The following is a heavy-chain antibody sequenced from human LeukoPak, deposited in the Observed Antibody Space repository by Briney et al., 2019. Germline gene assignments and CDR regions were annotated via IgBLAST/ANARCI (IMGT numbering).Heavy chain of an antibody. CDR3: SRDGPDSFDY. V-gene: IGHV3-7*01. Sequence: PGGSLRLSCTTSGFIFSNYWMRWVRQPPGKGLEWVANIKQDGSEKYYVDSAKGRFTISRDNAKKSLYLQMNSLRGEDTAVYYCSRDGPDSFDYWGQGTPVTVSS. CDR2: IKQDGSEK. J-gene: IGHJ4*02. CDR1: GFIFSNYW.